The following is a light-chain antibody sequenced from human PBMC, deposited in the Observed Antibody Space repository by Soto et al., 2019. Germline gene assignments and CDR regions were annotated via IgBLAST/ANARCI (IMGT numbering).Light chain of an antibody. V-gene: IGKV3-20*01. CDR1: QSVSSNN. Sequence: EIVLTQSPDTLSLSPGERATLSCRASQSVSSNNLAWYQHKPGQPPRLLIYVASRRATGIPDRFSGSGSGSEFTLTITRLEPADFEVYYSQHHGSGPWTFGQGTNVEIK. CDR2: VAS. J-gene: IGKJ1*01. CDR3: QHHGSGPWT.